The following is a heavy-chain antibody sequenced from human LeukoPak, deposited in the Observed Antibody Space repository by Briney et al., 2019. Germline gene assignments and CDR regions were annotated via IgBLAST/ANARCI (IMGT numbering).Heavy chain of an antibody. J-gene: IGHJ4*02. CDR1: GFTFSSYS. CDR2: ISGGST. V-gene: IGHV3-38-3*01. CDR3: AKDLGYEDY. D-gene: IGHD2-2*01. Sequence: PGGSLRLSCAASGFTFSSYSMNWVRQAPGKGLEWVSSISGGSTYYADSRKGRFTISRDNSKNTLHLQMNSLRAEDTAVYYCAKDLGYEDYWGQGTLVTVSS.